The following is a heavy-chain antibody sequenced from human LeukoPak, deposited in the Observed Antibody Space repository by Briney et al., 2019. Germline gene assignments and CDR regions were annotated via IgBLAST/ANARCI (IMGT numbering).Heavy chain of an antibody. Sequence: GGSLRLSCAASGFTFSSYGMHWVRQAPGKGLEWVAVISYDGSNKYYADSVKGRFTISRDNSKNTLYLQMNSLRAEDTAVYYCAKELGIAAAGTWFDPWGQGTLVTVSS. CDR3: AKELGIAAAGTWFDP. J-gene: IGHJ5*02. D-gene: IGHD6-13*01. CDR1: GFTFSSYG. V-gene: IGHV3-30*18. CDR2: ISYDGSNK.